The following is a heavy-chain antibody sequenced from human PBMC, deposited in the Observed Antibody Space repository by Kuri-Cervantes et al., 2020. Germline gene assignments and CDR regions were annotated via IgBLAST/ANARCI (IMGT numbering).Heavy chain of an antibody. D-gene: IGHD2-8*02. Sequence: ESLKTSLAASGFTFSSYAMHWVRQAPGNGLEYVSAISSNGGSTYYANSVKGRFTISRDNSKNTLYLQMGSLRAEDTAVYYCARDRAYWVVNGMDVWGQGTTVTVSS. CDR1: GFTFSSYA. CDR3: ARDRAYWVVNGMDV. V-gene: IGHV3-64*01. J-gene: IGHJ6*02. CDR2: ISSNGGST.